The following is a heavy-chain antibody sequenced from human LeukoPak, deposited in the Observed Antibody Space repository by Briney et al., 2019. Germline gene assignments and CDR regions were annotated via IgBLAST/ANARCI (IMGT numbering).Heavy chain of an antibody. CDR2: ISGSRGST. J-gene: IGHJ5*02. V-gene: IGHV3-23*01. CDR1: GFTFSSYA. CDR3: ASLINIVVVTAILLAWFDP. Sequence: GGSLRLSCAASGFTFSSYAMSWVRQAPGKGLEWVSAISGSRGSTYYADSVKGRFTISRDNSKNTLYLQMNSLRAEDTAVYYCASLINIVVVTAILLAWFDPWGQGTLVTVSS. D-gene: IGHD2-21*02.